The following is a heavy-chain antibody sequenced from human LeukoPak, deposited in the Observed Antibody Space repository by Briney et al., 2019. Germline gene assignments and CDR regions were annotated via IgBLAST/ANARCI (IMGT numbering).Heavy chain of an antibody. Sequence: GGSLRLSCAASGFTFSSYGMHWVRQAPGKGLEWVAVIWYDGSNKYYADSVKGRFTISRDNSKNTMYLQMNSLRAEDTAVYYCAKDGAVAVTAPYYYYYMDVWGKGTTVPVSS. CDR3: AKDGAVAVTAPYYYYYMDV. D-gene: IGHD2-21*02. CDR2: IWYDGSNK. CDR1: GFTFSSYG. J-gene: IGHJ6*03. V-gene: IGHV3-33*06.